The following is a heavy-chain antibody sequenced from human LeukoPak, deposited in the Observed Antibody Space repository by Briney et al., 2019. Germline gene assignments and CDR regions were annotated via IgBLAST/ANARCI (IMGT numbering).Heavy chain of an antibody. CDR2: ISDSGRST. Sequence: GGSLRLSCAASGFTFSSYAMSWVRQAPGKGLEWVSTISDSGRSTYYADSVKGRFTISRDNSKNTLDLQMNSLRAEDTAVYYCAKEEYSSGWYYHYYYYMDVWGKGTTVTVSS. CDR3: AKEEYSSGWYYHYYYYMDV. V-gene: IGHV3-23*01. D-gene: IGHD6-19*01. CDR1: GFTFSSYA. J-gene: IGHJ6*03.